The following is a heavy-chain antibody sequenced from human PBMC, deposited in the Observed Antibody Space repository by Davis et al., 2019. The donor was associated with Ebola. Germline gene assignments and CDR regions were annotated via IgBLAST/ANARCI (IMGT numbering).Heavy chain of an antibody. V-gene: IGHV3-23*01. CDR3: AKQRGVGAIDYDY. J-gene: IGHJ4*02. CDR2: IGTTGVTT. D-gene: IGHD1-26*01. Sequence: GGSLRLSCAASGFTFSSNVMSWVRQASGKGLEWVSLIGTTGVTTYYADSVKGRFTISRDNSKNTLYLQMNSLRAEDTAVYYCAKQRGVGAIDYDYWGRGTVVTVSS. CDR1: GFTFSSNV.